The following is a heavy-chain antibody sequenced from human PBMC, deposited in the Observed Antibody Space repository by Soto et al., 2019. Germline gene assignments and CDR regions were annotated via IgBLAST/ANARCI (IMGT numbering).Heavy chain of an antibody. CDR3: AMDCPAGFTDDH. D-gene: IGHD2-21*01. CDR2: SYQTGST. Sequence: QVQLQESGPGLEESSGTLSLTCDVSGGSISSTTWWSWVRQPPGKGLEWIGESYQTGSTNHSPSLKSRVTMSGDKSTNQFSMNLRSVTAADTAVYYCAMDCPAGFTDDHWGQGALVTVPS. CDR1: GGSISSTTW. V-gene: IGHV4-4*02. J-gene: IGHJ4*02.